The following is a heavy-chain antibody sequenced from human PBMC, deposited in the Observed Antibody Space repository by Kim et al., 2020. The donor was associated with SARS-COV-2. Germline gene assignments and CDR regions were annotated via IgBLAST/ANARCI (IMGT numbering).Heavy chain of an antibody. CDR2: IIPIFGTA. V-gene: IGHV1-69*13. Sequence: SVKVSCKASGGTFSSYAISWVRQAPGQGLEWMGGIIPIFGTANYAQKFQGRVTITADESTSTAYMELSSLRSEDTAVYYCASALFGVVIRSYYYYGMDVWGQGTTVTVSS. CDR1: GGTFSSYA. CDR3: ASALFGVVIRSYYYYGMDV. J-gene: IGHJ6*02. D-gene: IGHD3-3*01.